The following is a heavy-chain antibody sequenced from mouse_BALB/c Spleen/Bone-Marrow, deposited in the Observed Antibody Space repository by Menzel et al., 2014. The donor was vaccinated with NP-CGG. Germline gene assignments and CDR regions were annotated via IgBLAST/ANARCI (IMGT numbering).Heavy chain of an antibody. CDR2: IDPSDSET. V-gene: IGHV1-69*02. CDR1: GYTFTSYW. J-gene: IGHJ4*01. D-gene: IGHD2-3*01. CDR3: ARALGDGYYYAMDY. Sequence: QVQLQQSGAELVKLGPPVKLSCKASGYTFTSYWMTWVKQRPGRGLEWIGRIDPSDSETHYNQEFKDKATLTVDKSSSTAYIQLSSLTSEDSAVYYCARALGDGYYYAMDYWGQGTSVTVSS.